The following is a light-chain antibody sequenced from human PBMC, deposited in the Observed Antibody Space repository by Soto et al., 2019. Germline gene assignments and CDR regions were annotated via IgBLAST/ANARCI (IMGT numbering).Light chain of an antibody. CDR3: QTYGVSPLT. J-gene: IGKJ4*01. Sequence: EIVLTQSPGTLSLSPGERATLSCRASQSVYKNFLAWYQQKPGQAPRLLINGASNRATGIPDRLSGSGSGTDFSLTIDRLEPEDFAVYFCQTYGVSPLTFGGGTKVAIK. CDR1: QSVYKNF. CDR2: GAS. V-gene: IGKV3-20*01.